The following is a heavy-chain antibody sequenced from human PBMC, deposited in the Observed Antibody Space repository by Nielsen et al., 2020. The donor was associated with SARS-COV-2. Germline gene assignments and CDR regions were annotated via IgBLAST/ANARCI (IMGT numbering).Heavy chain of an antibody. CDR3: ARQGRFCSRTTCSRNYFDS. CDR2: ISHGDSDT. D-gene: IGHD2-2*01. V-gene: IGHV5-51*01. Sequence: GESLKISCKASGYSFTNYWIGWVRQMPGKGLEWMGVISHGDSDTGYSPAFQGQVTISADQSITTAYLQWSSLKASDTAIYYCARQGRFCSRTTCSRNYFDSWGQGTLVTVSS. CDR1: GYSFTNYW. J-gene: IGHJ4*02.